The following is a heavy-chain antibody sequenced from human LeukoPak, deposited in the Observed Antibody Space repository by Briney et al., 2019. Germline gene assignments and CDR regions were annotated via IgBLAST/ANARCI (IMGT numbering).Heavy chain of an antibody. V-gene: IGHV3-9*03. J-gene: IGHJ2*01. CDR3: AKGPAGNYDFWSGYFDL. CDR1: GFTFDDYA. CDR2: ISWNSGSI. D-gene: IGHD3-3*01. Sequence: GGSLRLSCAASGFTFDDYAMHWVRQAPGKGLEWVSVISWNSGSIGYADSVKGRFTISRDNAKNSLYLQMNSLRAEDMALYYCAKGPAGNYDFWSGYFDLWGRGTLVTVSS.